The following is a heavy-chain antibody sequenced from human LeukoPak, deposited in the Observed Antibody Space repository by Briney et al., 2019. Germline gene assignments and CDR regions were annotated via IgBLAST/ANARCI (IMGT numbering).Heavy chain of an antibody. J-gene: IGHJ6*03. Sequence: ASVKVSCKASGYTFTSYDINWVRQATGQGLEWMGWMNPNSGNTGYAQKFQGRVTITRNTSISTAYMELSSLRSEDTTVYYCAIGSSAYYYYYMDVWGKGTTVTVSS. V-gene: IGHV1-8*03. D-gene: IGHD6-6*01. CDR1: GYTFTSYD. CDR2: MNPNSGNT. CDR3: AIGSSAYYYYYMDV.